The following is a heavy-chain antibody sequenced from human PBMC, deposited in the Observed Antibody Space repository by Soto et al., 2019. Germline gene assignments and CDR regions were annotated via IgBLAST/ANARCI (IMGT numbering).Heavy chain of an antibody. Sequence: EVQLVDSGGGLVEPGGSLRLSCAASGFTFSDHYMDWVRQAPGKGLEWIGSVRNKANSYTTEYAASVRGRFTVSRDDSKNSLYLQMNSLKTEDTAMYYCVRNLASGGTYYFDYWGQGTLVTVSS. CDR3: VRNLASGGTYYFDY. CDR2: VRNKANSYTT. V-gene: IGHV3-72*01. J-gene: IGHJ4*02. CDR1: GFTFSDHY. D-gene: IGHD2-15*01.